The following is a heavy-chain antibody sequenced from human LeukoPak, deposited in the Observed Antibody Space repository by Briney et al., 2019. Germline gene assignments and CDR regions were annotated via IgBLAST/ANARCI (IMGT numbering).Heavy chain of an antibody. CDR1: GFTFNNYA. CDR3: ARGGDHSRGSLPFDP. V-gene: IGHV3-48*03. CDR2: ISSSGSKR. D-gene: IGHD1-26*01. J-gene: IGHJ5*02. Sequence: GGSLRLSCAASGFTFNNYAMSWVRQAPGKGLEWVSYISSSGSKRFYADSVKGRFTISRDNAKKFLYLQMSSLRAEDTAVYYCARGGDHSRGSLPFDPWGQGTLVTVSS.